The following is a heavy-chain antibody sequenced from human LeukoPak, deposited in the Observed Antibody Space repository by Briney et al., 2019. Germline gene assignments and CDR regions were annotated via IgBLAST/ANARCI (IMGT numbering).Heavy chain of an antibody. D-gene: IGHD1-1*01. CDR3: ARFGTLDDY. CDR1: GFNFSYYT. V-gene: IGHV3-21*06. J-gene: IGHJ4*02. Sequence: KPGGSLRLSCAASGFNFSYYTMNWVRQAPGKGLEWVSLISSSNKYIYYADSMKGRFTISRDNAKNSLYLQMNSLRAEDTAVYYCARFGTLDDYWGQGTLVTVSS. CDR2: ISSSNKYI.